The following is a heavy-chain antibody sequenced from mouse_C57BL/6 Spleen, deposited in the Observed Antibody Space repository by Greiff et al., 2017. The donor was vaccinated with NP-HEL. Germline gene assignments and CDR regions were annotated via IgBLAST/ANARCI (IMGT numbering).Heavy chain of an antibody. V-gene: IGHV1-52*01. Sequence: QVQLQQPGAELVRPGSSVKLSCKASGYTFTSYWMHWVKQRPIQGLEWIGNIDPSDSETHYNQKFKDKATLTVDKSSSTAYMQLSSLTSEDSAVYYCARERVDGYPFAYWGQGTLVTVSA. CDR2: IDPSDSET. J-gene: IGHJ3*01. CDR3: ARERVDGYPFAY. CDR1: GYTFTSYW. D-gene: IGHD2-3*01.